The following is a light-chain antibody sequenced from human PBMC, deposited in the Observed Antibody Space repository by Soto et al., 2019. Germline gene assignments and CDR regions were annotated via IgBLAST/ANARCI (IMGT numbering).Light chain of an antibody. Sequence: EIVMTQSPATLSVSPGERASLSCRASRNIGSSLAWFQHKPGQAPRLLIYGASTRATNIPARFSGSGSGTEFTLTISSLQSEDFAVYFCQQYNNWPLYTFGQRTKLGVK. J-gene: IGKJ2*01. V-gene: IGKV3-15*01. CDR2: GAS. CDR1: RNIGSS. CDR3: QQYNNWPLYT.